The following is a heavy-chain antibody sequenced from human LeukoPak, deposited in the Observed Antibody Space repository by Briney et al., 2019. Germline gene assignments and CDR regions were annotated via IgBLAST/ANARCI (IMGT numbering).Heavy chain of an antibody. CDR3: ARVRRDGYNFDAFDV. Sequence: SETLSLTCTVSGGSISSYYWSWIRQPPGKGLEWIGYIYYSGSTNYNPSLKSRVTISVDTSKNQFSLKLSSVTAADTAVYYCARVRRDGYNFDAFDVWGQGTMVTVSS. CDR1: GGSISSYY. V-gene: IGHV4-59*01. CDR2: IYYSGST. J-gene: IGHJ3*01. D-gene: IGHD5-24*01.